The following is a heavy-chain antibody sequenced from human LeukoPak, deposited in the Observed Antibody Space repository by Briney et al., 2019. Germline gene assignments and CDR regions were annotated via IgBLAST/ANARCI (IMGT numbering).Heavy chain of an antibody. V-gene: IGHV1-2*02. CDR2: INPNSGGT. Sequence: SVKVSCKASGYTFTGYYMHWVRQAPGQGLDWMGWINPNSGGTTYAQKFQGRVTMTRDTSIGTAYMELSGLGSDDTAVYYCARIVSHYSDTSGYYYFDYWGQGTLVTVSS. D-gene: IGHD3-22*01. J-gene: IGHJ4*02. CDR3: ARIVSHYSDTSGYYYFDY. CDR1: GYTFTGYY.